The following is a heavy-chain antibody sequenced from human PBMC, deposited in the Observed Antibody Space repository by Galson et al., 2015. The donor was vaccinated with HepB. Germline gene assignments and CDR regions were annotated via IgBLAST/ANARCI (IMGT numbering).Heavy chain of an antibody. CDR1: GGTFSSYA. Sequence: SVKASCKASGGTFSSYAISWVRQAPGQGLEWMGGIIPIFGTANYAQKFQGRVTITADESTSTAYMELSSLRSEDTAVYYCAREGGYSGYDPWFDPWGQGTLVTVSS. J-gene: IGHJ5*02. CDR2: IIPIFGTA. D-gene: IGHD5-12*01. V-gene: IGHV1-69*13. CDR3: AREGGYSGYDPWFDP.